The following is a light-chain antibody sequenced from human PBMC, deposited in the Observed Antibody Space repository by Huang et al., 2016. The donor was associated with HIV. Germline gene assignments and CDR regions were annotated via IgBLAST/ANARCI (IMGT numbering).Light chain of an antibody. CDR1: QSVNSNY. V-gene: IGKV3D-20*01. CDR2: DAS. Sequence: EIVLTQSPATLSLSPGERATLSCGASQSVNSNYFAWYQQKPGLAPRLLIYDASSRAPGTPDRFSGSESGTDFTLTITRLEPEDFAVYYCQQYGNSPWTFGQGTKVEIK. CDR3: QQYGNSPWT. J-gene: IGKJ1*01.